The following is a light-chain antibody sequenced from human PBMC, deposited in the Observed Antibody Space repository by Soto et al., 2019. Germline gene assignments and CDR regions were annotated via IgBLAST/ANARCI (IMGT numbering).Light chain of an antibody. CDR3: QQFNSYSRT. CDR1: QSIGRW. Sequence: DIKMSQSPSTLSASIGDRVTITCRASQSIGRWLAWYQQKPGKAPKLLTYDASNLEDGVPSRFSGSGSGTEFTLTISSLQPDDFATYYCQQFNSYSRTFGRGTKVDVK. J-gene: IGKJ1*01. CDR2: DAS. V-gene: IGKV1-5*01.